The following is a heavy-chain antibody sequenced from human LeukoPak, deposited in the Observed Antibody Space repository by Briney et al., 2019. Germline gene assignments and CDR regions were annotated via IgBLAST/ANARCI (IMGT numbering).Heavy chain of an antibody. CDR1: GGSISSYY. D-gene: IGHD3-10*01. J-gene: IGHJ4*02. V-gene: IGHV4-59*01. Sequence: SETLSLTCTVSGGSISSYYWSWIRQPPGKGLEWIGYIYYSGSTNYNPSLKSRVTISVDTSQNQFSLRLSSVTAADTAVYYCARSSLWFGELLPLYYFDYWGQGTLVTVSS. CDR2: IYYSGST. CDR3: ARSSLWFGELLPLYYFDY.